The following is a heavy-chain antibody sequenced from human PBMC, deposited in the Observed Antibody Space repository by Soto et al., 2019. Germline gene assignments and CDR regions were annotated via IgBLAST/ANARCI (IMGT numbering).Heavy chain of an antibody. Sequence: SETLSLTCAVYGGSFSGYYWSWIRQPPGKGLEWIGEINHGGSTNYNPSLKSRVTMSVDTSKNQFSLKLSSVTAADTAVYYCARVHVVLRKFANWLDPWGMGTMVGASS. J-gene: IGHJ5*02. CDR3: ARVHVVLRKFANWLDP. V-gene: IGHV4-34*01. CDR2: INHGGST. D-gene: IGHD2-8*02. CDR1: GGSFSGYY.